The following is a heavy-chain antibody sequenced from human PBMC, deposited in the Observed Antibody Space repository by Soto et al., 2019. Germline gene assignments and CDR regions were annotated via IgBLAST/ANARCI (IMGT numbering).Heavy chain of an antibody. Sequence: PVGSLRLSCAASGFTFSSYAMHWVRQARGKGLEWVAVISYDGSNKYYADSVKGRFTISRDNSKNTLYLQMNSLRAEDTAVYYCARDGSPARYSSSGYYFDYWGQGTLVTVSS. D-gene: IGHD6-13*01. V-gene: IGHV3-30-3*01. J-gene: IGHJ4*02. CDR1: GFTFSSYA. CDR3: ARDGSPARYSSSGYYFDY. CDR2: ISYDGSNK.